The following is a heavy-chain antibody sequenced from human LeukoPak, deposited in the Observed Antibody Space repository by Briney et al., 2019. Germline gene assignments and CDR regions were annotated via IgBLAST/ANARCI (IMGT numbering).Heavy chain of an antibody. V-gene: IGHV1-18*01. CDR1: GYTFTSYG. CDR3: ARVLPYDYVWGSYRYDFDY. D-gene: IGHD3-16*02. CDR2: ISAYNGNT. J-gene: IGHJ4*02. Sequence: ASVKVSCKASGYTFTSYGISWVRQAPGQGLEWMGWISAYNGNTNYAQKLQGRVTMTTDTSTSTAYMELRSLRSDDTAVYYCARVLPYDYVWGSYRYDFDYWGQGTLVTVSS.